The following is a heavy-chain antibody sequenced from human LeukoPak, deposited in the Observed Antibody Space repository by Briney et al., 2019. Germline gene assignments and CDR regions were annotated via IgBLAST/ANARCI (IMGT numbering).Heavy chain of an antibody. CDR2: INHSGST. CDR1: GGSFSGYY. D-gene: IGHD5-18*01. Sequence: HPSETLSLTCAVYGGSFSGYYWSWIRQPPGKGLEWIGEINHSGSTNYNPSLKSRVTISVDTSKNQFSLKRSSVTAADTAVYYCARGGYSYGYADYWGQGTLVTVSS. CDR3: ARGGYSYGYADY. V-gene: IGHV4-34*01. J-gene: IGHJ4*02.